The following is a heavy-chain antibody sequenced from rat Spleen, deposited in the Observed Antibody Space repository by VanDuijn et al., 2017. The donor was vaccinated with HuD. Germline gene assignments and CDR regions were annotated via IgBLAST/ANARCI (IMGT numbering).Heavy chain of an antibody. D-gene: IGHD1-11*01. J-gene: IGHJ2*01. Sequence: EVQLVESDGGLVQPGRSLKLSCAASGFTFSDYYMAWVRQAPTKGLEWVATISYDGSSTYYRYSVKGRFTISRDNAKSTLYLQIDSLRSEDTATYYCARHLEGYFDYWGQGVMVTVSS. CDR3: ARHLEGYFDY. V-gene: IGHV5-29*01. CDR1: GFTFSDYY. CDR2: ISYDGSST.